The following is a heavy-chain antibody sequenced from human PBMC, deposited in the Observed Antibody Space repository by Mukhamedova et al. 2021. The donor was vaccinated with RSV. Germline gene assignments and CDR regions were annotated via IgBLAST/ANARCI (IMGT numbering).Heavy chain of an antibody. D-gene: IGHD4-17*01. CDR2: ST. CDR3: ASSYGD. J-gene: IGHJ4*02. V-gene: IGHV4-34*01. Sequence: STNYNPSLKSRVTISVDTSKNQFSLKLSSVTAADTAVYYCASSYGDWGQGTLVTVSS.